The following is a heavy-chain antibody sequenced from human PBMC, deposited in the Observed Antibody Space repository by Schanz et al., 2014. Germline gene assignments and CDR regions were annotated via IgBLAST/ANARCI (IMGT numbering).Heavy chain of an antibody. V-gene: IGHV3-30*18. CDR3: AKDSTHIDIVLVPTAIDY. J-gene: IGHJ4*02. D-gene: IGHD2-2*01. Sequence: GQLAESGGGLVQPGGSLRLSCAVSGFTVSSYGMHWVRQAPGKGLEWVAAMSYDGSIKYYGDSVKGRFTISRDNSKNTLYLHMNTLRSEDTAVYYCAKDSTHIDIVLVPTAIDYWGQGTLVTVSS. CDR1: GFTVSSYG. CDR2: MSYDGSIK.